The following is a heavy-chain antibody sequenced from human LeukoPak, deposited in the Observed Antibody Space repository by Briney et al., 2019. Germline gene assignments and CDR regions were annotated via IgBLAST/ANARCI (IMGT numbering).Heavy chain of an antibody. D-gene: IGHD4-11*01. CDR3: AKSSSYSVISPSAY. V-gene: IGHV3-23*01. CDR2: ITGGGGST. Sequence: GGSLRLSCAASGFTFSTFAMSWVRQAPGKGLEWVSTITGGGGSTYYADSVKGRFTISRDNSKNTLYLQMNSLRAEDTALYYCAKSSSYSVISPSAYWGQASLVTVSS. J-gene: IGHJ4*02. CDR1: GFTFSTFA.